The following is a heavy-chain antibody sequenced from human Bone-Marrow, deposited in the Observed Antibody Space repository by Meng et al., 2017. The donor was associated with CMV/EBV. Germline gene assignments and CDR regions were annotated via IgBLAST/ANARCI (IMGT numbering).Heavy chain of an antibody. CDR1: GGSFSGYY. V-gene: IGHV4-34*01. Sequence: SDILSFTCAVYGGSFSGYYWSWIRQPPGKGLDWIGEINHSGSTNYNPSLKSRVTISVDTSKNQFSLKLSSVTAADTAVYYCARTIIGVVITSVYYYYSMDVWGQGTMVTVSS. D-gene: IGHD3-3*01. CDR3: ARTIIGVVITSVYYYYSMDV. CDR2: INHSGST. J-gene: IGHJ6*02.